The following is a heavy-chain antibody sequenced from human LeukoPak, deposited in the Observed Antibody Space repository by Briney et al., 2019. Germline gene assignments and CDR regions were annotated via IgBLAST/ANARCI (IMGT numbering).Heavy chain of an antibody. D-gene: IGHD5-18*01. Sequence: ASVKASCRASGYTFTGYDMHWVRQAPGQGLEWMGWINPNSGGTNYAQKFQGRVTMTRDTSISTAYMELTRLRSDDTAVFYCARVGEGGYSYGPFDYWGQGTLVTVSS. CDR1: GYTFTGYD. CDR2: INPNSGGT. CDR3: ARVGEGGYSYGPFDY. J-gene: IGHJ4*02. V-gene: IGHV1-2*02.